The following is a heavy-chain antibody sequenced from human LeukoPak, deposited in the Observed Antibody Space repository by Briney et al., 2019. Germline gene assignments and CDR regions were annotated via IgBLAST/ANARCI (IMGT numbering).Heavy chain of an antibody. Sequence: GGSLRLSCAASGFTFSSYAMSWVRQAPGKGLEWVSAISGSGGSTYYADSVKGRFTISRDNSKNTLYLQMNSLRAEDTAVYYCAKDLTVGITIFGVAPRLLGDYWGQGTLVTVSS. CDR3: AKDLTVGITIFGVAPRLLGDY. J-gene: IGHJ4*02. CDR2: ISGSGGST. D-gene: IGHD3-3*01. CDR1: GFTFSSYA. V-gene: IGHV3-23*01.